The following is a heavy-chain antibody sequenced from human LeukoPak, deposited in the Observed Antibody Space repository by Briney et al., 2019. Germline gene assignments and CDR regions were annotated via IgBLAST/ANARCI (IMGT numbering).Heavy chain of an antibody. J-gene: IGHJ3*02. CDR1: GGSISSYY. CDR3: ARDPVGAFDI. CDR2: IYYSGST. Sequence: SETLSLTCTVSGGSISSYYWSCIRQPPGRGLEGSGYIYYSGSTNYNPALKGRVTISVDTSKNQFSLKLSSVTAADTAVYYCARDPVGAFDIWGQGTMVTVSS. V-gene: IGHV4-59*01. D-gene: IGHD1-26*01.